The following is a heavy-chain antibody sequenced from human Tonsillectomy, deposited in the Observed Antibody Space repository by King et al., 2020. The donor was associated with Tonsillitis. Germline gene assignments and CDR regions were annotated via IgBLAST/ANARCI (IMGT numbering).Heavy chain of an antibody. CDR3: AVDGWFGELLSDHDAFDM. D-gene: IGHD3-10*01. CDR1: GFTFSTYS. V-gene: IGHV3-21*01. CDR2: ISSRSIYI. Sequence: VQLVESGGGLVKPGGSLRLSCAASGFTFSTYSMNWVRQAPGKGLEWVSSISSRSIYIYYAESVKGRFTISRDNAKNSLYLQMNSLRAEDTAVYYCAVDGWFGELLSDHDAFDMWGQGTRVTVSS. J-gene: IGHJ3*02.